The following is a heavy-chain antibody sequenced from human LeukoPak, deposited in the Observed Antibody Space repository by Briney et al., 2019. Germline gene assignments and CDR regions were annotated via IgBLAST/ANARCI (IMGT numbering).Heavy chain of an antibody. Sequence: PSETLSLTCTVSGGSISSGDYYWSWIRQPPGKGLEWIGYFYHSGSTYYNPSLKSRLTISVDRSKNQFSLKLTSVTAADTAMYYCARVFCSSTSCYAVDYWGQGTLVTVSS. V-gene: IGHV4-30-2*01. D-gene: IGHD2-2*01. CDR3: ARVFCSSTSCYAVDY. CDR2: FYHSGST. J-gene: IGHJ4*02. CDR1: GGSISSGDYY.